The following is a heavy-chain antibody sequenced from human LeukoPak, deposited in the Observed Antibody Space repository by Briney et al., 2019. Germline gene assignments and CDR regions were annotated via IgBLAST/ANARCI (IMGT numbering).Heavy chain of an antibody. CDR2: ISGNGNNI. J-gene: IGHJ4*02. CDR1: GFTFEDYA. D-gene: IGHD3-3*01. CDR3: AKDLPQYYDFWSGYYGGFDY. Sequence: GESLRLSCAASGFTFEDYAMHWVRQGPGKGLEWVSLISGNGNNIYYADSVKGRFTISRDNSKNSLYLQMNSLRTEDTALYYCAKDLPQYYDFWSGYYGGFDYWGQGTLVTVSS. V-gene: IGHV3-43*02.